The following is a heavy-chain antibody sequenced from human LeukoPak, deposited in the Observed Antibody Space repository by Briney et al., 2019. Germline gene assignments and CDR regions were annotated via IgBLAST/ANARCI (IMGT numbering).Heavy chain of an antibody. J-gene: IGHJ4*02. V-gene: IGHV4-61*02. CDR3: ARDYYDSGSGIDY. Sequence: SETLSLTCTVSGGPISSGSYYWSWIRQPAGKGLEWIGRIYTSGSTNYNPSLKSRVTISVDTSKNQFSLKLSSVTAADTAVYYCARDYYDSGSGIDYWGQGTLVTVSS. CDR2: IYTSGST. CDR1: GGPISSGSYY. D-gene: IGHD3-10*01.